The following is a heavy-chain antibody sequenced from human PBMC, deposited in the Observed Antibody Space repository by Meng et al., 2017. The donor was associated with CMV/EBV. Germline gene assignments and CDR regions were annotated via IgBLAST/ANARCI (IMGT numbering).Heavy chain of an antibody. D-gene: IGHD3-22*01. CDR1: GFTFSSYG. J-gene: IGHJ4*02. Sequence: GESLKISCAASGFTFSSYGMHWVRQAPGKGLEWVAFIRYDGSNKYYADSVKGRFTISRDNFKNTLYLQMNSLRAEDTAVYYCAKDLGGHRGYYYDSSGPLPGDYWGQGTLVTVSS. CDR3: AKDLGGHRGYYYDSSGPLPGDY. V-gene: IGHV3-30*02. CDR2: IRYDGSNK.